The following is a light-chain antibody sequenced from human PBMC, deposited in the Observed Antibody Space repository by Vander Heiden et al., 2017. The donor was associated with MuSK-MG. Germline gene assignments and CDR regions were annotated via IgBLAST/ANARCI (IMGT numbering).Light chain of an antibody. CDR1: QGVNSN. CDR2: GAS. Sequence: EIVMTQSPATLSVSPGERATLSCRASQGVNSNLAWYQQKPGQAPTLLIYGASTRATGIPARVSGSGSGTEFTLAISSLQSEDFAVYYCQQSKNWPRTFGQGTKVEIK. CDR3: QQSKNWPRT. V-gene: IGKV3-15*01. J-gene: IGKJ1*01.